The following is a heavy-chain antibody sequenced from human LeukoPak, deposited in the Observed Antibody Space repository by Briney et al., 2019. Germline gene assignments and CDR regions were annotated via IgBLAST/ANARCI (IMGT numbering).Heavy chain of an antibody. CDR1: GGSFSGNY. V-gene: IGHV4-34*01. CDR3: ARADPYSYDSSGYYPPDYYYMDV. D-gene: IGHD3-22*01. CDR2: VTHIGTI. J-gene: IGHJ6*03. Sequence: SETLSLTCIVYGGSFSGNYWSWIRQPPGKGLEWIGEVTHIGTINYNPSLKSRVTMSVDTSKNQFSLKLSSVTAADTAVYYCARADPYSYDSSGYYPPDYYYMDVWGKGTTVTVSS.